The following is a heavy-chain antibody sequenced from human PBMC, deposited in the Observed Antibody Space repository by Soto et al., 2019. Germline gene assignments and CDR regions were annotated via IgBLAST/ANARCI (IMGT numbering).Heavy chain of an antibody. D-gene: IGHD6-13*01. J-gene: IGHJ5*02. CDR2: INAANGDT. Sequence: ASVEVSCKASGYTFTSYGLHWVRQAPGQRLEWMGWINAANGDTKYSPKFQGRVTITRDTSASTAYMELSRLRSEDTAVYYCVRRPVSATGIDWFDPWGQGTLVTFSS. CDR3: VRRPVSATGIDWFDP. CDR1: GYTFTSYG. V-gene: IGHV1-3*01.